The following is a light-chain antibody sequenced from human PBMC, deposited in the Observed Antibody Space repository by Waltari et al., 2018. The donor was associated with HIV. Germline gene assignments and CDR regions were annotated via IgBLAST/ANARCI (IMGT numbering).Light chain of an antibody. CDR1: QGISTL. CDR3: QQANSFPVT. CDR2: SAS. V-gene: IGKV1-12*01. Sequence: IQMTQSPPSVSAFVGDRVTITCRASQGISTLLAWYQQKLGKAPKLLIYSASTLQSGVPSRFSGSGSGTDFTLTISGLQPEDLATYYCQQANSFPVTFGPGTKVEIK. J-gene: IGKJ3*01.